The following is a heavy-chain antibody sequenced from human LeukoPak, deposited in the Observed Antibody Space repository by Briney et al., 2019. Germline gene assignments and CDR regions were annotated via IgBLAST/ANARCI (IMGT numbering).Heavy chain of an antibody. V-gene: IGHV3-33*06. CDR3: AKDAQRGFDYSNSLEY. CDR2: IWSDGSNK. Sequence: ERSLRLSCIASGFTFSHYGFHWVRQAPGKGLEWVAVIWSDGSNKYYGDSVKGRFIIYRDDSQKTVYLQMNSLRAEDTAVYYCAKDAQRGFDYSNSLEYWGQGSLVTVSS. J-gene: IGHJ4*02. D-gene: IGHD4-11*01. CDR1: GFTFSHYG.